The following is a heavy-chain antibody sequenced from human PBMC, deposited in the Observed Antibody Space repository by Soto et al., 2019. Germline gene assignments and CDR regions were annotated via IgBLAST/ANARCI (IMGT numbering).Heavy chain of an antibody. J-gene: IGHJ5*02. Sequence: QVQLQQSGPGLVKPSQTLSLTCAISGDSVSSNGAAWNWIRQSPSRGLEWLGRTYYRSKWYNDYAVSVKSRRNIDPDTPKSQFSLQRNSVTPEDTAVYYCARDKHDYFNRGIGFDTWGQGILVTVSS. D-gene: IGHD4-17*01. CDR3: ARDKHDYFNRGIGFDT. CDR2: TYYRSKWYN. CDR1: GDSVSSNGAA. V-gene: IGHV6-1*02.